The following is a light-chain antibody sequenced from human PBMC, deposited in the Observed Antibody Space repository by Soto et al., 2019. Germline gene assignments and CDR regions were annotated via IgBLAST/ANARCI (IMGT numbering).Light chain of an antibody. CDR3: QQNTNWPQRT. V-gene: IGKV3-15*01. CDR1: QSVRSS. Sequence: EIALTQSPATLSVSPRERATLSCRSSQSVRSSLAWYQQKPGPAPRLLIYAASTRATGIPARFSGSRSGTDFTHTASCLRSEDFAVYYCQQNTNWPQRTFDHGTKVDIK. J-gene: IGKJ1*01. CDR2: AAS.